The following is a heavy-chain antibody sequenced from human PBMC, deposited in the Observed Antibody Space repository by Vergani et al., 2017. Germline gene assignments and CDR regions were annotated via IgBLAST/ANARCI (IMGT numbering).Heavy chain of an antibody. V-gene: IGHV4-61*02. D-gene: IGHD1-26*01. CDR2: FYSSMSY. CDR3: ARDSRVGGSYFHVAI. Sequence: QVELQESGPGLVKPSQTLSLTCTVSGDSINSDNFYWHWIRQSADKGLEWIGRFYSSMSYDYNVSLKSRVTMSLDTSKNQFSLQLTSVTATDTAIYYCARDSRVGGSYFHVAIWGQGALVTVSS. J-gene: IGHJ4*02. CDR1: GDSINSDNFY.